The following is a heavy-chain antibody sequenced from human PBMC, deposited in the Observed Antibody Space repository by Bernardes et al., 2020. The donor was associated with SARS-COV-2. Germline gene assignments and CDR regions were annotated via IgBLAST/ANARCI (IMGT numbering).Heavy chain of an antibody. CDR1: GYTFTDYH. V-gene: IGHV1-2*02. CDR3: ARSTMIVVVIDY. Sequence: DSVKVSCKASGYTFTDYHMHWVRQAPGQGLEWVGWINPNSGDTEYAQKFQGRVTMTRDTSITTVYMELSRLKSDDTAVYYCARSTMIVVVIDYWGQGTLVTVSS. D-gene: IGHD3-22*01. CDR2: INPNSGDT. J-gene: IGHJ4*02.